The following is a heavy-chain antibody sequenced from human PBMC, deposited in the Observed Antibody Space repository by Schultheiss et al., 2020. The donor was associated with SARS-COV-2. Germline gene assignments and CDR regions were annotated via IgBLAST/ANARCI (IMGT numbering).Heavy chain of an antibody. CDR1: GFSFSSYG. J-gene: IGHJ6*02. CDR3: TTDSGSYFSRYGMDV. CDR2: IKSKTDGGTT. V-gene: IGHV3-15*01. Sequence: GGSLRLSCAASGFSFSSYGMSWVRQAPGKGLEWVGRIKSKTDGGTTDYAAPVKGRFTISRDDSKNTLYLQMNSLKTEDTAVYYCTTDSGSYFSRYGMDVWGQGTTVTVSS. D-gene: IGHD1-26*01.